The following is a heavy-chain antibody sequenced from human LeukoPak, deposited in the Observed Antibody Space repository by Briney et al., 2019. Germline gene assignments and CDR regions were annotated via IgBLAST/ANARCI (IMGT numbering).Heavy chain of an antibody. Sequence: SETLPLTCTVSGGSISSGGYYWSWIRQHPGKGLEWIGYIYYSGSTYYNPSLKSRVTISVDTSKNQFSLKLSSVTAADTAVYYCARTVRGVLFDYWGQGTLVTVSS. J-gene: IGHJ4*02. CDR3: ARTVRGVLFDY. CDR2: IYYSGST. V-gene: IGHV4-31*03. D-gene: IGHD3-10*01. CDR1: GGSISSGGYY.